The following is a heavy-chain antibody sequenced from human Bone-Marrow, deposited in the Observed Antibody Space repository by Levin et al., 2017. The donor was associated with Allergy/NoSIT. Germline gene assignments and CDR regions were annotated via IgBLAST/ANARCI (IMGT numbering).Heavy chain of an antibody. CDR1: GFTFTDFY. Sequence: VKVSCKVSGFTFTDFYIHWVQQAPGKGLEWMGFVDPEDGERMYAEKFQGRVTITADTSTDTAYMEITSLRSEDTAMYYCATLALGTDFDNWGQGTPVTISS. V-gene: IGHV1-69-2*01. CDR2: VDPEDGER. CDR3: ATLALGTDFDN. J-gene: IGHJ4*02. D-gene: IGHD3-16*01.